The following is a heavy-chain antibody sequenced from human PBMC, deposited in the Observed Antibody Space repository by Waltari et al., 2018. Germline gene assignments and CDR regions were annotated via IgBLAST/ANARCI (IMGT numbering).Heavy chain of an antibody. Sequence: QVKLVQSGAEVKKPGTSVRVSCKASGYTFISYDINWVRQAPGQGLEWMGWINPNTGAARFAQNFQDRVTMTRSTSETTAYMEISDLTSHDTAVYYCARGDNWNDRLDFWGQGTKVTVSS. CDR3: ARGDNWNDRLDF. V-gene: IGHV1-8*01. J-gene: IGHJ3*01. CDR1: GYTFISYD. D-gene: IGHD1-1*01. CDR2: INPNTGAA.